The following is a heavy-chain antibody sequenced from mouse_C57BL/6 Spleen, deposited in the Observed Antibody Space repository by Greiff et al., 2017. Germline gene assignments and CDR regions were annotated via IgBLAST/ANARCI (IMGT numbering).Heavy chain of an antibody. Sequence: VQLQQPGAELVMPGASVKLSCKASGYTFTSYWMHWVKQRPGQGLEWIGELDPSDSYTNYNQKFKGKSTLTVYTSSSTACMQLSSLTSEDSAVYYGASRDPYYGNRDYFDYWGQGTTLTVSS. V-gene: IGHV1-69*01. CDR1: GYTFTSYW. CDR3: ASRDPYYGNRDYFDY. D-gene: IGHD2-10*01. J-gene: IGHJ2*01. CDR2: LDPSDSYT.